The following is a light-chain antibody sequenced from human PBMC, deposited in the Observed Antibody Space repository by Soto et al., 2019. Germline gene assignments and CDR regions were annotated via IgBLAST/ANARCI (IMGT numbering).Light chain of an antibody. J-gene: IGKJ1*01. Sequence: DIQMTQSPSTLSASVGDRVTITCRASQSISSWLAWYQQKPGKAPKLLIYDASSLESGVPSRFSGSRSGTEFTLTISSLQPDDFATYYCQQYNSYWTFGQGTKVEIQ. CDR2: DAS. CDR1: QSISSW. CDR3: QQYNSYWT. V-gene: IGKV1-5*01.